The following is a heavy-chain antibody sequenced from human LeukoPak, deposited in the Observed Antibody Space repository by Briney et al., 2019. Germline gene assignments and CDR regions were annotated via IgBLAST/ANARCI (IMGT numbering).Heavy chain of an antibody. CDR3: ARDLQYRKYSGSYDYYYYYGMDV. CDR1: GYTFTGYY. D-gene: IGHD1-26*01. CDR2: INPNSGGT. Sequence: GASVKVSCKSSGYTFTGYYMHWVRQAPGQGLEWMGWINPNSGGTNYAQKFQGRVTMTRDTSISTAYMELSRLRSDDTAVYYCARDLQYRKYSGSYDYYYYYGMDVWGQGTTVTVSS. J-gene: IGHJ6*02. V-gene: IGHV1-2*02.